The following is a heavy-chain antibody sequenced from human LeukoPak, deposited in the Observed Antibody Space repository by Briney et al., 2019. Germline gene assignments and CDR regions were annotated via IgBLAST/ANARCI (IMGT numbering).Heavy chain of an antibody. CDR3: ATATHL. V-gene: IGHV3-7*01. J-gene: IGHJ5*02. CDR1: GFALSGYW. Sequence: PGGSLRLSCVGSGFALSGYWMSWVRQAPGKGLEWVANIKQDGSEKYYVDSVKGRFTISRDNAENSLYLQMNSLRAEDTAVYYCATATHLWGQGTLVTASS. D-gene: IGHD4-17*01. CDR2: IKQDGSEK.